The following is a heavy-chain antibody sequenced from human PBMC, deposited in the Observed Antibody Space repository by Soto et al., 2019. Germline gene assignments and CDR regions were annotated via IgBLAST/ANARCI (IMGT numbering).Heavy chain of an antibody. CDR2: IYYSGST. CDR3: ARNDYYYDSSGYYGWYFDL. J-gene: IGHJ2*01. V-gene: IGHV4-39*01. Sequence: SETLSLTCTVSGGSISSSSYYWGWIRQPPGKGLEWIGSIYYSGSTYYNPSLKSRVTISVDTSKNQFSLKLSSVTAADTAVYYCARNDYYYDSSGYYGWYFDLWGRGTLVTVSS. CDR1: GGSISSSSYY. D-gene: IGHD3-22*01.